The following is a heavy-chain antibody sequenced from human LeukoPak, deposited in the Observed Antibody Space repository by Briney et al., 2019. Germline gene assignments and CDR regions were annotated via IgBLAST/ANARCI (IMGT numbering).Heavy chain of an antibody. Sequence: GGSLRLSCAASRFTFSTYWMHWVRQAPGKGLVWVSRINSDGSSTDYADSVKGRFTISRDNAKNSLYLQMNSLRVEDTAVYYCARDEVGVTTEFDYWGQGTLVTVSS. CDR1: RFTFSTYW. CDR2: INSDGSST. J-gene: IGHJ4*02. V-gene: IGHV3-74*01. D-gene: IGHD1-26*01. CDR3: ARDEVGVTTEFDY.